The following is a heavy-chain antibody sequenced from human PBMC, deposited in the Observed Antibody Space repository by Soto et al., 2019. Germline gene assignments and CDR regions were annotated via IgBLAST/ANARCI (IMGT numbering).Heavy chain of an antibody. Sequence: ETLSLTCAVSGDSMSGFYWGWVRQPAGKGLEWIGRIYMSGSTNYNPSLETRVTMSVDTSKNQFSLRLRSVTAADTAVYYCARDGVVRWVYGMDVWGQGTTVTVSS. V-gene: IGHV4-4*07. CDR2: IYMSGST. D-gene: IGHD3-3*01. J-gene: IGHJ6*02. CDR1: GDSMSGFY. CDR3: ARDGVVRWVYGMDV.